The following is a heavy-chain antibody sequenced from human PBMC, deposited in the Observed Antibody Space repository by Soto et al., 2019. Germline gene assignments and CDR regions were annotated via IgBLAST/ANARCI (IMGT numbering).Heavy chain of an antibody. Sequence: QVQLVQSGAEVKKPGSSVKVSCKASGGTFSTSALNWVRQAPGQGLEWMGGIIPLFRTANYAQKFQGRVTITADDSTSTVYMEVSSLRSEDTAFYYCARTHSSGWFYFDYWGQGTLVTVSS. CDR2: IIPLFRTA. CDR3: ARTHSSGWFYFDY. D-gene: IGHD6-19*01. V-gene: IGHV1-69*12. CDR1: GGTFSTSA. J-gene: IGHJ4*02.